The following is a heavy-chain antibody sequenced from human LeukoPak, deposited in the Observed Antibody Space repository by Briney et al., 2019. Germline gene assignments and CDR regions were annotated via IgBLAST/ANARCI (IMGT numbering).Heavy chain of an antibody. J-gene: IGHJ6*02. CDR2: IGAYNGNT. CDR1: GYTFTSYG. V-gene: IGHV1-18*01. Sequence: GASVKVSCKASGYTFTSYGISWVRQAPGQGLEWMGWIGAYNGNTNYAQKLQGRVTMTTDTSTSTAYMELRSLRSDDTAVYYCAREWLVTDRYYYGMDVWGQGTTVTVSS. CDR3: AREWLVTDRYYYGMDV. D-gene: IGHD6-19*01.